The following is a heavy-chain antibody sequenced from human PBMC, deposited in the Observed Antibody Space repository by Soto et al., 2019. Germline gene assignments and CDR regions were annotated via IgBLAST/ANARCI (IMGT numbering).Heavy chain of an antibody. CDR3: ARDKGARYDSSDYGP. CDR2: IYYSGST. V-gene: IGHV4-30-4*01. Sequence: KASETLSLTCTVSGGSISSGDYYWSWIRQPPGKGLEWIGYIYYSGSTYYNPSLKSRVTISVDTSKNQFSLKLSSVTAADTAVYYCARDKGARYDSSDYGPWGQGTLVTVSS. CDR1: GGSISSGDYY. D-gene: IGHD3-22*01. J-gene: IGHJ5*02.